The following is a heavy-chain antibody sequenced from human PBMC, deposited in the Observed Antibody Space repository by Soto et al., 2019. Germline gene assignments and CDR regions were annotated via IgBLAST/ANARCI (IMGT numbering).Heavy chain of an antibody. V-gene: IGHV3-30*18. D-gene: IGHD3-9*01. CDR1: GFTFSSYG. Sequence: GGSLRLSCAASGFTFSSYGMHWVRQAPGKGLEWVAVISYDGSNKYYADSVKGRFTISRDNSNNTLYLQMNSLRAEDTAVYYCAKAFWAAQYDILTGPRSYYGMDVWGQGTTVTVSS. J-gene: IGHJ6*02. CDR2: ISYDGSNK. CDR3: AKAFWAAQYDILTGPRSYYGMDV.